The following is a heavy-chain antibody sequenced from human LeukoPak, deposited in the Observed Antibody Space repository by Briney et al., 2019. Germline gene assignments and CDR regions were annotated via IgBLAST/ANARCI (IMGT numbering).Heavy chain of an antibody. Sequence: GGSLRLSCAASGFIFSNYAMNWVRQAPGKGLEWVSVIRGGGGVTFYADSVKDRFTISRDNSKNTLYLQMNSLTAEDTAVYYCAKCQFSYGSDGFDIWGQGTMVTVSS. J-gene: IGHJ3*02. D-gene: IGHD5-18*01. CDR3: AKCQFSYGSDGFDI. CDR2: IRGGGGVT. V-gene: IGHV3-23*01. CDR1: GFIFSNYA.